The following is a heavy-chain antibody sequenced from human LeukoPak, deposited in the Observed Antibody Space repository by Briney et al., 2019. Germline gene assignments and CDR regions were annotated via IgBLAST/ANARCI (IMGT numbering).Heavy chain of an antibody. CDR1: GGSISSYF. CDR2: IYTSGST. V-gene: IGHV4-4*07. CDR3: TRGSVAVHL. Sequence: PSETLSVTRTVSGGSISSYFWSWIRQPAGKGLEWIGRIYTSGSTNYNPSLKIRVTISVDKSKNQFSLKLSSVTAADTAVYYYTRGSVAVHLWGRGTLVTVSS. D-gene: IGHD3-10*01. J-gene: IGHJ2*01.